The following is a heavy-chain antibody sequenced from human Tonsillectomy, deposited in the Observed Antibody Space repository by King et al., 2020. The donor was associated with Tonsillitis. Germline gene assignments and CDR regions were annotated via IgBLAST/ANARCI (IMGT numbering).Heavy chain of an antibody. D-gene: IGHD3-22*01. CDR1: GGTFSSYA. CDR3: AGGTYYYDSSGYSHNWFDH. V-gene: IGHV1-69*14. CDR2: IIPIFGTA. Sequence: QLVQSGAEVKKPGSSVKVSCKASGGTFSSYAISWVRQAPGQGLEWMGGIIPIFGTANYAQKLQGRVTITADKSTSTAYMELISLRSEDTAVYYCAGGTYYYDSSGYSHNWFDHWGQGTLVTVSS. J-gene: IGHJ5*02.